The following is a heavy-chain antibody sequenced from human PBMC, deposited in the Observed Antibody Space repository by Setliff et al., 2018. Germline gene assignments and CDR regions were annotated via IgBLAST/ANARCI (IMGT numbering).Heavy chain of an antibody. CDR2: ITSRSSYI. CDR1: EFTLSDYS. CDR3: AKGVGLDYYERVYY. D-gene: IGHD3-22*01. V-gene: IGHV3-21*04. J-gene: IGHJ4*02. Sequence: LTCAASEFTLSDYSMNWVRQAPGKGLEWVSFITSRSSYIYDADSVKGRCTITRDNSKNTLYLQLNSLRAQDTAVYYCAKGVGLDYYERVYYWGQGTLVTVSS.